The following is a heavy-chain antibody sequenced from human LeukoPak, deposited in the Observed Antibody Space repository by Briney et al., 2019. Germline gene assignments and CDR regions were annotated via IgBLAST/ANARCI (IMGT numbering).Heavy chain of an antibody. CDR3: AREGHCSTTTCYRGNWFDP. J-gene: IGHJ5*02. V-gene: IGHV3-7*01. CDR1: GFTFSSYW. Sequence: GGSLRLSCAASGFTFSSYWMTWVRQAPGKGLEWVANIKEDGSEKYYVDFVKGRFTISRDNAKNSLYLQMNSRRAEDTAVYYCAREGHCSTTTCYRGNWFDPWGQGTLVTVSS. CDR2: IKEDGSEK. D-gene: IGHD2-2*01.